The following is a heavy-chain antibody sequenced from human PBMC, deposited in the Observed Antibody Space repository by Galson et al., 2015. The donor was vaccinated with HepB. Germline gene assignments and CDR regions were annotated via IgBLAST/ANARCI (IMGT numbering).Heavy chain of an antibody. Sequence: SLRLSCAASGFTFSSYAMSWVRQAPGKGLEWVSAISGSGGSTHYADSVKGRFTISRDNSKNTLYLQMNSLRAEDTAVYYCAKDHSSSWYYFDYWGQGTLVTVSS. J-gene: IGHJ4*02. CDR1: GFTFSSYA. CDR2: ISGSGGST. CDR3: AKDHSSSWYYFDY. D-gene: IGHD6-13*01. V-gene: IGHV3-23*01.